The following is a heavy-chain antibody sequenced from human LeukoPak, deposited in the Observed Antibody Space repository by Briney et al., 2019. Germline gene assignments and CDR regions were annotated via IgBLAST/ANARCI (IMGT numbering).Heavy chain of an antibody. CDR3: ASDKDSSGYHHIDY. Sequence: SGGSLRLSCAASGFTFSHYAMHWVRQAPGKGLEWVAVISYDGSNKYYADFVKGRFTISRDNSKNTLYLQMNSLRAEDTAVYYCASDKDSSGYHHIDYWGQGTLVTVSS. CDR1: GFTFSHYA. J-gene: IGHJ4*02. V-gene: IGHV3-30*04. CDR2: ISYDGSNK. D-gene: IGHD3-22*01.